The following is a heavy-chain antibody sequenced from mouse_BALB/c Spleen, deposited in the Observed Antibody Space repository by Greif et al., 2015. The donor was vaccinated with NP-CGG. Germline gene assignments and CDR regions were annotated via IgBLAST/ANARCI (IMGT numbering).Heavy chain of an antibody. J-gene: IGHJ2*01. Sequence: VHVKQSGTVLARPGASVKMSCKASGYSFTSYWMHWVKQRPGQGLEWIGAIYPGNSDTSYNQKFKGKAKLTAVTSASTAYMELSSLTNEDSAVYYCTKEEAYYYYFDYWGQGTTLTVSS. CDR1: GYSFTSYW. V-gene: IGHV1-5*01. D-gene: IGHD1-1*01. CDR3: TKEEAYYYYFDY. CDR2: IYPGNSDT.